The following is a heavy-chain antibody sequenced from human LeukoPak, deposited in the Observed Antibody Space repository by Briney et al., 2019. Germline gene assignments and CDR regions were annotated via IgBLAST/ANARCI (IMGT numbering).Heavy chain of an antibody. CDR1: GGTFSSYA. D-gene: IGHD3-10*01. V-gene: IGHV1-69*05. Sequence: SVKVSCKASGGTFSSYAISWVRQAPGQGLEWMGGIIPIFGTANYAQKFQGRVTITTDESTSTAYMELSSLRSEDTAVYYCARAGRYEYYFDYWGQGTLVTVSS. J-gene: IGHJ4*02. CDR2: IIPIFGTA. CDR3: ARAGRYEYYFDY.